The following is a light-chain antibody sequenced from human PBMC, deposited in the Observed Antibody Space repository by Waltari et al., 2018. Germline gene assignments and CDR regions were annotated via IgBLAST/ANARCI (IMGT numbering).Light chain of an antibody. Sequence: EIVMTQSPATLSVSPGERATLSCRASQSVSTNLAWYQQKPGQPPRLLIDGASTRATGIPARFSGRGSGTEFTLTISSLQSEDFAVYYCQQYNNWPPLTFGGGTKVEIK. V-gene: IGKV3-15*01. CDR3: QQYNNWPPLT. J-gene: IGKJ4*01. CDR1: QSVSTN. CDR2: GAS.